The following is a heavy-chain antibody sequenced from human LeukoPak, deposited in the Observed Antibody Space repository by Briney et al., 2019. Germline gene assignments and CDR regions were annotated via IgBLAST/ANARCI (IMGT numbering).Heavy chain of an antibody. J-gene: IGHJ6*03. Sequence: GGSLRLSCAASGFTFSSYGMSWVRQAPGKELEWVSAISGSGGSTYYADSVKGRFTISRDDSKNTLYLQMNSLRAEDTAVYYCAKDTGGATMVRGVIGYYYTDVWGKGTTVTVSS. CDR1: GFTFSSYG. CDR2: ISGSGGST. V-gene: IGHV3-23*01. CDR3: AKDTGGATMVRGVIGYYYTDV. D-gene: IGHD3-10*01.